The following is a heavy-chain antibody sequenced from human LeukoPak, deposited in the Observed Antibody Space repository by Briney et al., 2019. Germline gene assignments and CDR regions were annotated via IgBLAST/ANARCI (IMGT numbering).Heavy chain of an antibody. CDR3: ARAGYSSSWYSWFDP. CDR2: IYYSGSA. V-gene: IGHV4-59*01. CDR1: GGSISSYY. D-gene: IGHD6-13*01. J-gene: IGHJ5*02. Sequence: SETLSLTCTVSGGSISSYYWSWIRQPPGKGLEWIGYIYYSGSANYNPSLKSRVTISVDTSKNQFYLKLSSVTAADTAVYYCARAGYSSSWYSWFDPWGQGTLVTVSS.